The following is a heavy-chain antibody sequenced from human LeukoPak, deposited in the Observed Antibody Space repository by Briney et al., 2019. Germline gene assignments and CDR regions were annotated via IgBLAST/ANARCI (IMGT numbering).Heavy chain of an antibody. V-gene: IGHV3-7*01. CDR3: ARDVYSHGSPIDY. Sequence: PGGSLRLSCAASTFTFSNYWMSWLRQAPGRGLEWVANIKQDGSEKYYVDSVKGRFTISRDNAKNSLYLQMNSLRAEDTAVYYCARDVYSHGSPIDYWGQGTLVTVSS. CDR1: TFTFSNYW. CDR2: IKQDGSEK. J-gene: IGHJ4*02. D-gene: IGHD5-18*01.